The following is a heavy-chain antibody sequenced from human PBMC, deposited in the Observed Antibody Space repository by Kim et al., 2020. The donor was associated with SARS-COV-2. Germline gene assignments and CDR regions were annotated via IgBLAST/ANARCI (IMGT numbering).Heavy chain of an antibody. J-gene: IGHJ4*02. Sequence: ADSVKGRFTISRNNSKNTLYLKMNSLRAEDTAVYYCAKDSLSVLAGTLDYWGQGTLVTVSS. D-gene: IGHD6-19*01. CDR3: AKDSLSVLAGTLDY. V-gene: IGHV3-23*01.